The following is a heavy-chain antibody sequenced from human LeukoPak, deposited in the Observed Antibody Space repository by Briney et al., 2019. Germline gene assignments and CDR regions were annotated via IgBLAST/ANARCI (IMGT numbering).Heavy chain of an antibody. CDR3: ARDQVVPAAMNWFDP. CDR2: ISSSSSYI. CDR1: GFTFSSYS. D-gene: IGHD2-2*01. Sequence: GGSLRLSCAASGFTFSSYSMTWVRQAPGKGLEWVSSISSSSSYIYYADSVKGRFTISRDNAKNSLYPQMNSLRAEDTAVYYCARDQVVPAAMNWFDPWGQGTLVTVSS. V-gene: IGHV3-21*01. J-gene: IGHJ5*02.